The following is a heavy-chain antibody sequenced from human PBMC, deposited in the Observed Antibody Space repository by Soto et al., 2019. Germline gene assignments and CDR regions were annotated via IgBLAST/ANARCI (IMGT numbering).Heavy chain of an antibody. CDR1: GYIFTSQG. CDR2: ISTYNGNP. Sequence: GASVKVSCKASGYIFTSQGISWVQQAPGQGLEWMGWISTYNGNPNYAQKLQGRVTMTTNTSTTTAFLELRSLTSDDTAVYYCARGRTRALDYWGQGTTVTVSS. D-gene: IGHD1-7*01. J-gene: IGHJ4*02. V-gene: IGHV1-18*01. CDR3: ARGRTRALDY.